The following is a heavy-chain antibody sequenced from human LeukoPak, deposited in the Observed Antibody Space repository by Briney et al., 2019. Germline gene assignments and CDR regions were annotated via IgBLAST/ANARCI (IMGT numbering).Heavy chain of an antibody. CDR3: AREGYGGNSDAFDI. Sequence: GGSLRLSCAASGFTFSSYELDWVRQAPGKGLEWVSYIISSGSIYYADSVKGRFTISRDNAKNSLYLQMNSLRAEDTAVYYCAREGYGGNSDAFDIWGQGTMVTVSS. V-gene: IGHV3-48*03. CDR1: GFTFSSYE. D-gene: IGHD4-23*01. CDR2: IISSGSI. J-gene: IGHJ3*02.